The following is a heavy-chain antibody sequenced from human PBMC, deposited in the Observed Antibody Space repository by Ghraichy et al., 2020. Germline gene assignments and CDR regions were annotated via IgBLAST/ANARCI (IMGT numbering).Heavy chain of an antibody. D-gene: IGHD6-13*01. J-gene: IGHJ4*02. V-gene: IGHV4-39*01. CDR2: IYYSGST. Sequence: SETLSLTCTVSGGSISSSSYYWGWIRQPPGKGLEWIGSIYYSGSTYYNPSLKSRVTISVDTSKNQFSLKLSSVTAADTAVYYCARQAGIAAAGDYWGQGTLVTVSS. CDR3: ARQAGIAAAGDY. CDR1: GGSISSSSYY.